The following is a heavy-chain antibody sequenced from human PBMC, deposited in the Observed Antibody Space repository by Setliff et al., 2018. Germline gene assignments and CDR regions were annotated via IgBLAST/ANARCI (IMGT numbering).Heavy chain of an antibody. CDR2: ISRGATTT. Sequence: GGSLRLSCAGSGFTFSDSYMSWIRQAPGKGLEWVAYISRGATTTYYPDSVKGRFTISRDDGKNSLYLQMNSLRAEDTAVYYCSTKGVPGTGGQGTRVTVSS. CDR3: STKGVPGT. V-gene: IGHV3-11*01. D-gene: IGHD1-1*01. CDR1: GFTFSDSY. J-gene: IGHJ4*02.